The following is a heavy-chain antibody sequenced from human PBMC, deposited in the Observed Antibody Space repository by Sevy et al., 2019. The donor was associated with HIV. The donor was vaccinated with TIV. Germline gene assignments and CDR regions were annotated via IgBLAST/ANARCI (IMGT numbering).Heavy chain of an antibody. D-gene: IGHD3-22*01. Sequence: GGSLRLSCAASGFTFSSYWMSWVRQAPGKGLEWVANIKQDGSEKYYVDSVKGRFTISGDNAKNSLYLQMNSLRAEDTAVYYCARDYPNNYYDSSGTNYYYGMDVWGQGTTVTVSS. V-gene: IGHV3-7*01. CDR2: IKQDGSEK. J-gene: IGHJ6*02. CDR1: GFTFSSYW. CDR3: ARDYPNNYYDSSGTNYYYGMDV.